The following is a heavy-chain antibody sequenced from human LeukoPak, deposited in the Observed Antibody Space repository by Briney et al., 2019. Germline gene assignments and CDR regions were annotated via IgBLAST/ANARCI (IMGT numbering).Heavy chain of an antibody. J-gene: IGHJ6*02. D-gene: IGHD6-6*01. V-gene: IGHV4-59*08. CDR3: ARHEGEQLVLGMDV. CDR1: GGSLTSYY. Sequence: HSETLCLTCTVSGGSLTSYYWSWIRQPPRKGLEWGGDIYYRGGTNYNPSLKSRATISVDTSKKQFSLNLSSVTAADTAVYYCARHEGEQLVLGMDVWGPGTTVTVSS. CDR2: IYYRGGT.